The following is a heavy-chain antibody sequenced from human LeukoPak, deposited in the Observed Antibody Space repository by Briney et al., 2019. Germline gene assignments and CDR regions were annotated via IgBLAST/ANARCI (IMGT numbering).Heavy chain of an antibody. CDR2: ISGSAGST. CDR3: AKGIAAAGTGYYYDY. Sequence: PGGSLRLSCAAFGFTLSSYAMSWVRQAPGKGLEWVSAISGSAGSTYYADSVKGRFTISRDSSKNTLYLQMNSLRAEDTAVYYCAKGIAAAGTGYYYDYWGQGTLVTVSS. J-gene: IGHJ4*02. D-gene: IGHD6-13*01. V-gene: IGHV3-23*01. CDR1: GFTLSSYA.